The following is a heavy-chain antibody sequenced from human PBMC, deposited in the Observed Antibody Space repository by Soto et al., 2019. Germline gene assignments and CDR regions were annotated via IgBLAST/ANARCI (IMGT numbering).Heavy chain of an antibody. Sequence: LRLSCAASGFTMSTYSVTWVRQAPGKGLEWVSGISVTPGITFYADSVKGRFTLSRDSSNNAVYLQMNSLRAEDTAMYFCSKWSGYGDLWGQGTLVTVSS. J-gene: IGHJ4*02. CDR2: ISVTPGIT. V-gene: IGHV3-23*01. CDR1: GFTMSTYS. CDR3: SKWSGYGDL. D-gene: IGHD5-12*01.